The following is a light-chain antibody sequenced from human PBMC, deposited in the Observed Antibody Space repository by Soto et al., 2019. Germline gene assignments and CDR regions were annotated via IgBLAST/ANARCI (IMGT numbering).Light chain of an antibody. CDR1: DSVSSSY. V-gene: IGKV3-20*01. J-gene: IGKJ1*01. CDR3: QQYGSSPWT. Sequence: EVVLTQSPVTLSLAPGERASISCRARDSVSSSYLAWYQQKPGQAPRLLIYGASSRATGIPDRFSGSGSGTDFTLTISRLEPEDFAVYYCQQYGSSPWTFGQGTKV. CDR2: GAS.